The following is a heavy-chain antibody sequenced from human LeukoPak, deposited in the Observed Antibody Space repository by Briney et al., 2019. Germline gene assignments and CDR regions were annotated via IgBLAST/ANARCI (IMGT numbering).Heavy chain of an antibody. D-gene: IGHD2-15*01. J-gene: IGHJ4*02. CDR2: IYYTGST. Sequence: SEALSLTCTVSGGFISSYYWSWIRQPPGKGLEWIGYIYYTGSTNYNPSLKSRVTISVDTSKNQFSLKLSSVTAADTAVYYCARWAAPYYFDYWGRGTLVTVSS. V-gene: IGHV4-59*01. CDR3: ARWAAPYYFDY. CDR1: GGFISSYY.